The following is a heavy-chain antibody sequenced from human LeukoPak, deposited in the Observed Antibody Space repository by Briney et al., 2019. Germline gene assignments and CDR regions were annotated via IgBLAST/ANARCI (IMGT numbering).Heavy chain of an antibody. V-gene: IGHV4-39*01. D-gene: IGHD3-10*01. Sequence: SETLSLTCTVSGGSISSSSYYWGWIRQPPGKGLEWIGRIYYSGSTYYNPSLKSRVTISVDTSKNQFSLKLSSVTAADTAVYYCARQDYGSGKYYYYYGMDVWGQGTTVAVSS. CDR1: GGSISSSSYY. J-gene: IGHJ6*02. CDR3: ARQDYGSGKYYYYYGMDV. CDR2: IYYSGST.